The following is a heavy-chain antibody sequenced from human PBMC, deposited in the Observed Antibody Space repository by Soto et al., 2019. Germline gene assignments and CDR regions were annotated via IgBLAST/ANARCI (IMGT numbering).Heavy chain of an antibody. CDR2: ISAYNGNT. CDR3: ARDWGVDDYGDSGRAFDI. Sequence: ASVKVSCKASGYTFTSYGISWVRQTPGQRLEWMGWISAYNGNTNYAQKLQGRVTMTTDTSTRTAYMELRSLRSDDTAVYYCARDWGVDDYGDSGRAFDIWGQGTMVTVSS. V-gene: IGHV1-18*01. J-gene: IGHJ3*02. CDR1: GYTFTSYG. D-gene: IGHD4-17*01.